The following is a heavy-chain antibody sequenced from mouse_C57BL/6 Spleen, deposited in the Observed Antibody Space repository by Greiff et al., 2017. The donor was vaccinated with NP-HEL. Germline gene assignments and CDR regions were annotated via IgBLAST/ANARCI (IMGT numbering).Heavy chain of an antibody. Sequence: QVQLQQSGPELVKPGASVKISCKASGYAFSSSWMNWVKQRPGKGLEWIGRIYPGDGDTNYNGKFKGKATLTADKSSSTAYMQLSSLTSEDSAVYFCARDYYGYYFDYWGQGTTLTVSS. CDR2: IYPGDGDT. CDR3: ARDYYGYYFDY. CDR1: GYAFSSSW. J-gene: IGHJ2*01. V-gene: IGHV1-82*01. D-gene: IGHD1-1*01.